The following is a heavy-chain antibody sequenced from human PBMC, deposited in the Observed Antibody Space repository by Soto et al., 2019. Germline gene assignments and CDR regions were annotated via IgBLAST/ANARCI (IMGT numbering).Heavy chain of an antibody. CDR1: GFTFEDHA. CDR2: IRGSTYGSTT. CDR3: ERDGDFYGVDV. Sequence: GGSLRLSCTFPGFTFEDHALTWVRQAPGKGLQWLGYIRGSTYGSTTEYDPSVRGRIIISRDDSKGIGYLQMNSLKSEDTAVYYCERDGDFYGVDVWGQGTRVTVSS. J-gene: IGHJ6*02. D-gene: IGHD3-3*01. V-gene: IGHV3-49*04.